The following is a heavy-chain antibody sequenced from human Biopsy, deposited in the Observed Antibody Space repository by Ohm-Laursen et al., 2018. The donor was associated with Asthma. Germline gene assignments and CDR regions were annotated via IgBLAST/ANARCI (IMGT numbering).Heavy chain of an antibody. D-gene: IGHD3-10*01. CDR1: GFMFRSFG. Sequence: SLRLSCTASGFMFRSFGMHWVRQAPGKGLEWVAVISYDGNHKFYEDSVKGRFTISRDNSMNTLYLHMNSLRVEDTAVYYCARGLDYSGRSGFDYWGQGTLVTASS. CDR2: ISYDGNHK. J-gene: IGHJ4*02. V-gene: IGHV3-30*03. CDR3: ARGLDYSGRSGFDY.